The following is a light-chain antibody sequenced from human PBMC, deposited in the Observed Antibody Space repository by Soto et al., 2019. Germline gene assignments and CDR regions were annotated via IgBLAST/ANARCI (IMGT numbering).Light chain of an antibody. J-gene: IGKJ3*01. V-gene: IGKV3-15*01. Sequence: EIVMTQSPATLSVSPGERATLSCRASQTVSSNLAWYQQKPGQAPRLLIYGASTRATGFPVRFSGSGSGIEFTITIRSLQYGDVAVYYCQQYNNWSFTFGPGTKVDIK. CDR3: QQYNNWSFT. CDR1: QTVSSN. CDR2: GAS.